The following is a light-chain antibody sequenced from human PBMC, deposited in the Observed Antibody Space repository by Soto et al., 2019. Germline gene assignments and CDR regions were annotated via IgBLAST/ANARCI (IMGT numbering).Light chain of an antibody. CDR1: QSVGSPY. CDR2: GAS. J-gene: IGKJ3*01. V-gene: IGKV3-20*01. Sequence: EVVLTQSPVTLSLSPGERATLSCRASQSVGSPYLAWYQQKPGQPPRLLIYGASSRATDIPDRFIGSGSGTEFTLTIARLAPEDFAMYYCQQYGVSPFTFGPGTRVDI. CDR3: QQYGVSPFT.